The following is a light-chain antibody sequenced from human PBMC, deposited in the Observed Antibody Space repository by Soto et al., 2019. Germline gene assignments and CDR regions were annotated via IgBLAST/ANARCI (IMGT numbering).Light chain of an antibody. CDR1: QSVLHSSNNMNY. J-gene: IGKJ1*01. CDR2: WAS. Sequence: DVFLTQSPDSLAVSLGERATIICKSSQSVLHSSNNMNYLAWYQQKAGQPPKLLIYWASTRESGVPDRFGGSGSGTEFTLTINSLQAEDVAVYYCQQYYSTPWTFGQGTKVDI. V-gene: IGKV4-1*01. CDR3: QQYYSTPWT.